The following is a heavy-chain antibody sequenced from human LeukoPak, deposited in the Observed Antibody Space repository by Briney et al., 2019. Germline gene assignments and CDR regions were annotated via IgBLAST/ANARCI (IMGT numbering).Heavy chain of an antibody. D-gene: IGHD3-10*01. CDR2: INANNGDI. V-gene: IGHV1-2*02. CDR3: ARDIYGDEDFDY. CDR1: GYTFTGYH. J-gene: IGHJ4*02. Sequence: ASVEVSCKASGYTFTGYHIHWVRQTPGQGLEWMGWINANNGDINYAQKFHGRVTMTRDTSVTTAYMELTRLTSDDTAVYYCARDIYGDEDFDYWGQGTLVSVSS.